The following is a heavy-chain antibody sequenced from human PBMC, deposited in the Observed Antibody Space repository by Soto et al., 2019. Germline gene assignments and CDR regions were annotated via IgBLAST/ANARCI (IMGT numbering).Heavy chain of an antibody. CDR3: AKDAIMVSSSFNYFDF. V-gene: IGHV3-23*01. CDR2: ISGSGGAT. Sequence: GGSLRLSCVVSGFIPSSYAMSWVRQAPGKGLEWVSGISGSGGATSYADSVKGRFTISRDNSKNPLYLQMNSLSAEDTAIYYCAKDAIMVSSSFNYFDFWGQGALVTVSS. D-gene: IGHD6-13*01. J-gene: IGHJ4*01. CDR1: GFIPSSYA.